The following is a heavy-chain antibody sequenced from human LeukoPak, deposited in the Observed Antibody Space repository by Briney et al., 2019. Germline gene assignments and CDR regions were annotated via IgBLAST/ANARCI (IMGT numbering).Heavy chain of an antibody. CDR1: GGTFSSYA. Sequence: ASVKVSCKASGGTFSSYAISWVRQAPGQGLEWMGGIIPIFGTANYAQKFQGRVTITADESTSTAYMELSSLRSEDTAVYYCAREKGTVPPYLYFDLWGRGTLVTVSS. CDR2: IIPIFGTA. V-gene: IGHV1-69*01. CDR3: AREKGTVPPYLYFDL. D-gene: IGHD2-21*01. J-gene: IGHJ2*01.